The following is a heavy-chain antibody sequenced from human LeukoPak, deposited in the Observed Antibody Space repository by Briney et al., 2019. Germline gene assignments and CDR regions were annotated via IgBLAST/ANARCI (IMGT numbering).Heavy chain of an antibody. Sequence: SETLSLTCTVSGGSISSSSYYWGWIRQPPGKGLEWIGSIYYSGSTYYNPSLKSRVTISVDTSKNQFSLKLSSVTAADTAVYYCARTIVVVVAARDAVNWFDPWGQGTLVTVSS. CDR3: ARTIVVVVAARDAVNWFDP. D-gene: IGHD2-15*01. CDR2: IYYSGST. CDR1: GGSISSSSYY. V-gene: IGHV4-39*07. J-gene: IGHJ5*02.